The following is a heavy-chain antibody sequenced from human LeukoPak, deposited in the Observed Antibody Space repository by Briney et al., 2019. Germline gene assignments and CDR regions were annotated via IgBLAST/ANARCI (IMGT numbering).Heavy chain of an antibody. CDR3: ARDSMSYDSSGYFAFYFDY. D-gene: IGHD3-22*01. Sequence: PGGSLRLSCAASGFTFSTYEMNWVRQAPGKGLEWVSYISSSGGTVCYADSVKGRFTISRDNAKNSLYLLMNSLRAEDTAVYYCARDSMSYDSSGYFAFYFDYWGQGTLVTVSS. V-gene: IGHV3-48*03. CDR2: ISSSGGTV. CDR1: GFTFSTYE. J-gene: IGHJ4*02.